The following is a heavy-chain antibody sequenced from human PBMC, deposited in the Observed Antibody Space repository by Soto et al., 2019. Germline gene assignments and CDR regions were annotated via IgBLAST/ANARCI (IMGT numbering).Heavy chain of an antibody. V-gene: IGHV1-18*01. Sequence: ASVKVSCKAPGYIFSDYGINWVRLAPGQGLEWMGWIIPYNDNTKYAENFQGRVTLTTDTSTNTVYMELRSLTPDDTGVYFCARKPYSHYYGMDVWGQGTSVTVSS. CDR2: IIPYNDNT. CDR1: GYIFSDYG. CDR3: ARKPYSHYYGMDV. D-gene: IGHD2-21*01. J-gene: IGHJ6*02.